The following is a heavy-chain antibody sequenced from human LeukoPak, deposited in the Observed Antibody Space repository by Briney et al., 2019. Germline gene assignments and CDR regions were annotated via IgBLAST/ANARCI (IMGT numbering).Heavy chain of an antibody. CDR1: GGSISIISSSTYY. J-gene: IGHJ5*02. Sequence: SETLSLTCTVSGGSISIISSSTYYWGWIRQAPGKGLEWIGSLYYGENSHYNPSLKSRATLSVDTSNNQFSLKLTSVTAADTAVHYCGRESFGGHCSRTGCFQYTWVDPWGQGSLVTVSS. CDR3: GRESFGGHCSRTGCFQYTWVDP. D-gene: IGHD2-2*01. V-gene: IGHV4-39*07. CDR2: LYYGENS.